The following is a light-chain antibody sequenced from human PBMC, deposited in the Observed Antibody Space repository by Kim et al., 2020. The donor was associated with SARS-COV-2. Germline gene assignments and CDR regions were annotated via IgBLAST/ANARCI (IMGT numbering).Light chain of an antibody. CDR1: QYVSST. Sequence: VSPGERATLPCRASQYVSSTLAWYQQKPGQAPRLLISGASTRATGIPARFSGSGSGTEFTLTISSLQSEDFAVYYCQQYFDWPLTFGGGTKVDIK. J-gene: IGKJ4*01. CDR3: QQYFDWPLT. V-gene: IGKV3-15*01. CDR2: GAS.